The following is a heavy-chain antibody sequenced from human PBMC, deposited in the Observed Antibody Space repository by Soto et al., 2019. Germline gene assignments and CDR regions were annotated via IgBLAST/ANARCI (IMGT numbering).Heavy chain of an antibody. D-gene: IGHD3-22*01. Sequence: XSVKVSCKASGYTFTSYGISWVRQAPGQGLEWMGWISAYNGNTNYAQKLQGRVTMTTDTSTSTAYMELRSLRSDDTAVYYCARFAIFKVKISSGYSYPDYWGPGTLVTVSS. J-gene: IGHJ4*02. CDR1: GYTFTSYG. CDR3: ARFAIFKVKISSGYSYPDY. V-gene: IGHV1-18*04. CDR2: ISAYNGNT.